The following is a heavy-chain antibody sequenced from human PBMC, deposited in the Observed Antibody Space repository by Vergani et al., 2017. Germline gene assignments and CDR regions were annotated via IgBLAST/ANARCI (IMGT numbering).Heavy chain of an antibody. CDR3: AKDYSSGYYLDAFDI. CDR1: GFIFSNYG. V-gene: IGHV3-30*02. J-gene: IGHJ3*02. D-gene: IGHD3-22*01. CDR2: IRYDGSNT. Sequence: QVQLVESGGGVVQPGGSLRLSCGASGFIFSNYGMHWVRQAPGKGLEWVTFIRYDGSNTYYADSVKGRFTISRDNSKNTLYLQMNNLRAADTAVYYCAKDYSSGYYLDAFDIWGQGTMVTVSS.